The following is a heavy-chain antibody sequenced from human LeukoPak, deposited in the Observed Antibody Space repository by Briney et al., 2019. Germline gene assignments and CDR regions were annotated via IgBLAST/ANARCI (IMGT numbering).Heavy chain of an antibody. Sequence: SETLSLTCTVSGGSISSYYWSWIRQPPGNGLEWIGEINHSGSTNYNPSLKSRVTISVDTSKNQFSLNLSSVTAADTAVYYCARRLSYSGNYYWGQGTLVTVSS. V-gene: IGHV4-34*01. CDR2: INHSGST. D-gene: IGHD1-26*01. J-gene: IGHJ4*02. CDR1: GGSISSYY. CDR3: ARRLSYSGNYY.